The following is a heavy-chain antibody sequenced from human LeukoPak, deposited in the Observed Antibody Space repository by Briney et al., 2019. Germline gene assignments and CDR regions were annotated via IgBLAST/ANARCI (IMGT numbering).Heavy chain of an antibody. D-gene: IGHD3-10*01. CDR3: ARGGRGSDYGSGRPPGDYW. J-gene: IGHJ4*02. Sequence: GGSLRLSCAASGFTFSDHYMTWIRQAPGKGLEWISYITSSGSTRFYADSVKGRFTISRDNAKNSLFLQMNSLRAEDTAVYYCARGGRGSDYGSGRPPGDYWWGQGTLVTVSS. CDR2: ITSSGSTR. CDR1: GFTFSDHY. V-gene: IGHV3-11*01.